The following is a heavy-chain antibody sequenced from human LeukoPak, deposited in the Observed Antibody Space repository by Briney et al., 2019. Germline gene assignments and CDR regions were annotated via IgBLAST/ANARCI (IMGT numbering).Heavy chain of an antibody. CDR1: GFTVSGNY. J-gene: IGHJ4*02. CDR3: AKDQSWSGYWPLDY. D-gene: IGHD3-3*01. V-gene: IGHV3-53*01. Sequence: GGSLRLSCAASGFTVSGNYMSWVRQAPGKGLEWVSVIYSGGSTYYAGSVKGRFTISRDNSKNTLYLQMNSLRAEDTAVYYCAKDQSWSGYWPLDYWGQGTLVTVSS. CDR2: IYSGGST.